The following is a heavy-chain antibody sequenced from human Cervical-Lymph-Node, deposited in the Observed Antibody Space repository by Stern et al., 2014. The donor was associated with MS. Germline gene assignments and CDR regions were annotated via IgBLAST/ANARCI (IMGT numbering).Heavy chain of an antibody. Sequence: QVQLVQSGAEVTKPGSSVKVSCKASGGTFSKFPSSWVRQAPGQGLEWMGGIFPVFGTPTYAQEFRCRVTINSDVSTSTVYMELSSLRSDDTAVYYCALSSETSDRWYSLGYDLWGQGTLVTVSS. V-gene: IGHV1-69*05. CDR3: ALSSETSDRWYSLGYDL. CDR1: GGTFSKFP. CDR2: IFPVFGTP. D-gene: IGHD6-13*01. J-gene: IGHJ5*02.